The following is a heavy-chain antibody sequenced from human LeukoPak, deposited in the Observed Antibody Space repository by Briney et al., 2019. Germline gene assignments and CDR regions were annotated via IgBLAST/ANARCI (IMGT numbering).Heavy chain of an antibody. CDR1: GGSISSGDYQ. J-gene: IGHJ3*02. CDR2: IYTSGST. Sequence: SETLSLTCTVSGGSISSGDYQWSWIRQPAGKGLEWIGRIYTSGSTNYNPSLKSRVTMSVDTSKNQFSLKLSSVTAADTAVYYCVRAPLWFIGDAFDIWGQGTMVTVSS. V-gene: IGHV4-61*02. CDR3: VRAPLWFIGDAFDI. D-gene: IGHD5-18*01.